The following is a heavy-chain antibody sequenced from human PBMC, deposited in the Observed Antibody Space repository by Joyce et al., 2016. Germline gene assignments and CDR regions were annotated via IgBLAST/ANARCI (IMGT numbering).Heavy chain of an antibody. CDR2: ISGSGGHT. CDR3: AKDPERGIDY. CDR1: GFTLTSYA. D-gene: IGHD1-14*01. J-gene: IGHJ4*02. V-gene: IGHV3-23*01. Sequence: EVHLLESGGGLVQPGGSLRLSCAASGFTLTSYAVSWVRQGPGKGLGGVSGISGSGGHTYYADSVKGRFTISRDNSKSTLYLQMNSLRAEDTAVYYCAKDPERGIDYWGQGTLVTVSS.